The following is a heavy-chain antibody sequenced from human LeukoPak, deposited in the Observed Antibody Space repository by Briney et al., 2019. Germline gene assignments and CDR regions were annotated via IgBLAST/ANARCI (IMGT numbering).Heavy chain of an antibody. CDR3: ARDSASVWPGSSGWSNWFDP. CDR2: VSPYNGNT. V-gene: IGHV1-18*01. D-gene: IGHD6-19*01. J-gene: IGHJ5*02. Sequence: VASVKVSCKASGYTFGSYGVSWVRQAPGQGLERMAWVSPYNGNTNYAQKFQGRATMTTDTSTSTAYMELRSLRADDTAVYYCARDSASVWPGSSGWSNWFDPWGQGTLVTVSS. CDR1: GYTFGSYG.